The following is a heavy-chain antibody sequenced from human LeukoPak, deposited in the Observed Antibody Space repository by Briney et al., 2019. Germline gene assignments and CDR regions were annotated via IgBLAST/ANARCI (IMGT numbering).Heavy chain of an antibody. CDR1: GFTFSSYA. CDR3: ARLESELSY. J-gene: IGHJ4*02. D-gene: IGHD1-14*01. V-gene: IGHV3-30*14. Sequence: PGGSLRLSCAASGFTFSSYAMHWVRQAPGKGLEWVAVISYDGSNKYYADSVKGRFTISRDNSKNTLYLQMNSLRAEDTAVYYCARLESELSYWGQGTLVTVSS. CDR2: ISYDGSNK.